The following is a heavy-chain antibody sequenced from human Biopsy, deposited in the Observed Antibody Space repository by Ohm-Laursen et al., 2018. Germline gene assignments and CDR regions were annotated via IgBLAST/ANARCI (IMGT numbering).Heavy chain of an antibody. CDR3: ARHPPSYSGSYWRYFDL. V-gene: IGHV4-39*01. D-gene: IGHD1-26*01. CDR2: IYNTETT. Sequence: SETLSLTCTVSGGSISSSTTYYWAWLRQPPGKGLEWIGSIYNTETTFYNPSLKSRVTISVDTSPNQFSLKVSSVTAADTALYFCARHPPSYSGSYWRYFDLWGRGTLVTVSS. CDR1: GGSISSSTTYY. J-gene: IGHJ2*01.